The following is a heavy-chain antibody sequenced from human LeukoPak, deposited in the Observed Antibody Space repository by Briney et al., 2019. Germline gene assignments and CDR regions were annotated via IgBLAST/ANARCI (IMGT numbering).Heavy chain of an antibody. D-gene: IGHD3-22*01. J-gene: IGHJ4*02. CDR1: GGSISSGGYY. Sequence: PSQTLSLTCTVSGGSISSGGYYWSWIRQHPGKGLEWIGYIYYSGSTYYNPSLKSRVTISVDTSKNQFSLKLSSVTAADTAVYYCARETRDFYDSSGYSPSYWGQGTLVTVSS. CDR3: ARETRDFYDSSGYSPSY. CDR2: IYYSGST. V-gene: IGHV4-31*03.